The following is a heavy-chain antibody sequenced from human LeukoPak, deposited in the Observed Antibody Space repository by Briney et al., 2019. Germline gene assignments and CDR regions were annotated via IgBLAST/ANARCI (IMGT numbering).Heavy chain of an antibody. J-gene: IGHJ4*02. V-gene: IGHV1-46*01. CDR1: GYTFTSYY. D-gene: IGHD3-22*01. CDR2: INPSGGST. CDR3: AFSPYYYDSSGYVY. Sequence: ASVKVSCKASGYTFTSYYMHWVRQAPGQGLEWMGIINPSGGSTSYAQKLQGRVTMTTDTSTSTAYMELRSLRSDDTAVYYCAFSPYYYDSSGYVYWGQGTLVTVSS.